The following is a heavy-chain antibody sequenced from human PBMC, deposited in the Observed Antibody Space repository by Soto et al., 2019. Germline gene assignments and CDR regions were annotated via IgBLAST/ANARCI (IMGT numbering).Heavy chain of an antibody. CDR2: ISAYNGNT. Sequence: VKVSCKASGYTFTSYGISWVRQAPGQGLEWMGWISAYNGNTNYAQKLQGRVTMTTDTSTSTAYMELRSLRSDDTAVYYCARDTGYSSSWDFDYWGQGTLVTVSS. CDR3: ARDTGYSSSWDFDY. D-gene: IGHD6-13*01. CDR1: GYTFTSYG. V-gene: IGHV1-18*01. J-gene: IGHJ4*02.